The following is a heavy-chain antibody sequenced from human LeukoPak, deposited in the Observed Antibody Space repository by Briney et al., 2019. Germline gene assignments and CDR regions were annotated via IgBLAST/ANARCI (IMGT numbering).Heavy chain of an antibody. D-gene: IGHD3-22*01. J-gene: IGHJ3*02. V-gene: IGHV3-23*01. Sequence: ETLSLTCTVSGGSISSYYWSWVRQAPGKGLEWVSAISGSGGSTYYADSVKGRFTISRDNSKNTLYLQMNSLRAEDTAVYYCAKCYYDSSGYYFGAFDIWGQGTMVTVSS. CDR2: ISGSGGST. CDR1: GGSISSYY. CDR3: AKCYYDSSGYYFGAFDI.